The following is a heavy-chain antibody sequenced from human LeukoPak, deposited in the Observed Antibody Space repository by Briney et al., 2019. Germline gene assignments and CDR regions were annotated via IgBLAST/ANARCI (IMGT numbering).Heavy chain of an antibody. CDR1: GFTFGDCA. Sequence: GSLRLSCTASGFTFGDCAMSWVRQAPGKGLEWVGFIRSKAYGGTIEYAASVKGRFTISRDDSKSIAYLQMNSLKTEDTAVYYCTREGPLGYCRFGSCYDDAFDIWGQGTMVTVSS. CDR2: IRSKAYGGTI. CDR3: TREGPLGYCRFGSCYDDAFDI. J-gene: IGHJ3*02. V-gene: IGHV3-49*04. D-gene: IGHD2-15*01.